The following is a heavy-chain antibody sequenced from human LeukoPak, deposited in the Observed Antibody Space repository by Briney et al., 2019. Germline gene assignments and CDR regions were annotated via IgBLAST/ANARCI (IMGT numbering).Heavy chain of an antibody. Sequence: GGSLRLSCAASGFTFSSYWMSWVRQAPGKGLEWVANIKQDGSEKYYVDSVKGRFTISRDNAKNSLYLQMNSLRAEDTAVYYCARGGLHLFLVGYDYWGQGTLVTVSS. CDR2: IKQDGSEK. CDR1: GFTFSSYW. D-gene: IGHD5/OR15-5a*01. V-gene: IGHV3-7*01. CDR3: ARGGLHLFLVGYDY. J-gene: IGHJ4*02.